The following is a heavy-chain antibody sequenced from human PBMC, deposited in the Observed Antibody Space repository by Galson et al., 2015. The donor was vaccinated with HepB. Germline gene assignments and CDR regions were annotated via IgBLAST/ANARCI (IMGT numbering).Heavy chain of an antibody. J-gene: IGHJ4*02. V-gene: IGHV3-33*08. CDR2: IWYDGSNK. D-gene: IGHD3-3*02. CDR1: GFTFSSYG. Sequence: SLRLSCAASGFTFSSYGMHWVRQAPGKGLEWVAVIWYDGSNKYYADSVKGRFTISRDNSKSTLHLQMNSLRAEDTAVYYCARDRDISYYFDYWGQGTLVTVSS. CDR3: ARDRDISYYFDY.